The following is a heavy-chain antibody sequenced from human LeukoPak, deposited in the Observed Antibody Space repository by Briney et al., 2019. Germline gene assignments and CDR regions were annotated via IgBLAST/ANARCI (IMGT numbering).Heavy chain of an antibody. J-gene: IGHJ6*03. V-gene: IGHV4-59*10. CDR3: ARVKDCSSISCYAKYYYMDV. D-gene: IGHD2-2*01. CDR2: IYTSGST. CDR1: GGSFSGYY. Sequence: SETLSLTCAVYGGSFSGYYWSWIRQPAGKGLEWIGRIYTSGSTNYNPSLKSRVTILVDTSKNQFSLRLNSVTAADTAVYYCARVKDCSSISCYAKYYYMDVWGKGTTVTVSS.